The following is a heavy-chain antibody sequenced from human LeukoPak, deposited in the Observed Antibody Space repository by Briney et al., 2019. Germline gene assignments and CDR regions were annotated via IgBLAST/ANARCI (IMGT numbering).Heavy chain of an antibody. CDR3: ARDSAAMVPDHYYYYGMDV. CDR2: IYSTGSP. V-gene: IGHV4-4*02. J-gene: IGHJ6*02. CDR1: GGSISSSNW. Sequence: SETLSLTCAVSGGSISSSNWWSWVRQPPGKGLEWIGYIYSTGSPRYDPSLKSRVTISGDTSKNQFSLKLSSVTAADTAVYYCARDSAAMVPDHYYYYGMDVWGQGTTVTVSS. D-gene: IGHD5-18*01.